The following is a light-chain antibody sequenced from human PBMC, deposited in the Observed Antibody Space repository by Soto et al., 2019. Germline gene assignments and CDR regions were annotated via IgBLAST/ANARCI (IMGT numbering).Light chain of an antibody. CDR2: WGS. J-gene: IGKJ1*01. Sequence: DIVMTQSPLSLPVTPGAPASISCRSSQSLLHSNGYNYLDWYLQKPGQSPQLLIYWGSNRASGVPDRFSGSGSGTDFTLKISRVEAEDVGVYYCMQALQTPWTFGQGTKVDIK. CDR3: MQALQTPWT. V-gene: IGKV2-28*01. CDR1: QSLLHSNGYNY.